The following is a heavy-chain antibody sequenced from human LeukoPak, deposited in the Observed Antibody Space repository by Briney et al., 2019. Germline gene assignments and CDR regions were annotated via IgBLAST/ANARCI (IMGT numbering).Heavy chain of an antibody. J-gene: IGHJ4*02. CDR3: TREDRPFCPFAY. D-gene: IGHD3-22*01. V-gene: IGHV4-4*02. CDR2: ISHDGTT. Sequence: SGTLSLTCGASGGSIDITNYWSWVRQAPGKGLEWIGEISHDGTTNHNPSLRSRVAMSLDRANNQFSLSLTSVTAADTAVYYCTREDRPFCPFAYWGQGVLVTVSS. CDR1: GGSIDITNY.